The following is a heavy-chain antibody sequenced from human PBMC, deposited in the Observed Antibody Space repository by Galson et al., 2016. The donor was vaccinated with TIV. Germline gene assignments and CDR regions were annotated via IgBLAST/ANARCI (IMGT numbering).Heavy chain of an antibody. J-gene: IGHJ4*02. CDR1: GYTFSGSY. Sequence: SVKVSCKASGYTFSGSYIHWVRQAPGQGLEWMGWINPHNDATNYTQKFQGRVFMTRDTSIGTVYMELRSLISDDTAVYYCAREVGPFDCWGQGTLVTVSS. CDR2: INPHNDAT. V-gene: IGHV1-2*02. D-gene: IGHD1-26*01. CDR3: AREVGPFDC.